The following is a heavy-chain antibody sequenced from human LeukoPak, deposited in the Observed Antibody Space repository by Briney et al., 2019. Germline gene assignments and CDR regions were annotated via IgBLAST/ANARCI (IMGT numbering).Heavy chain of an antibody. CDR1: GFTVTSTY. CDR3: ARDNFASYFDY. V-gene: IGHV3-53*01. D-gene: IGHD1-1*01. Sequence: PGGSLRLSCAASGFTVTSTYMSWVRQAPGKGLEWVSVIYTGGITYYADSVKGRFTFSRDYSKNTLYLQMNSLKAEDSAVYYCARDNFASYFDYWGQGTLVTASS. J-gene: IGHJ4*02. CDR2: IYTGGIT.